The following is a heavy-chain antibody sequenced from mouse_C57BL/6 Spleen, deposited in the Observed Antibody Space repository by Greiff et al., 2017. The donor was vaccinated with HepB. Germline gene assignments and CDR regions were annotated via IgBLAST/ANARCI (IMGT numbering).Heavy chain of an antibody. D-gene: IGHD2-14*01. J-gene: IGHJ2*01. Sequence: QVQLQQPGAELVKPGASVKMSCKASGYTFTSYWITWVKQRPGQGLEWIGDLYPGSGSTNYNEKFKSKATLTVDTSSSTAYLQRSSLTSEDAAVYYCARGGAYDRTLDYWGQGTTLTVSS. CDR1: GYTFTSYW. CDR2: LYPGSGST. V-gene: IGHV1-55*01. CDR3: ARGGAYDRTLDY.